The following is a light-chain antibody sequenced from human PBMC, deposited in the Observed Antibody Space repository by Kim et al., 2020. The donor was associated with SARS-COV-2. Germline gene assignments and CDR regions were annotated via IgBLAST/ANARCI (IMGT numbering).Light chain of an antibody. CDR3: SSYTSSKTWV. V-gene: IGLV2-14*03. J-gene: IGLJ3*02. CDR2: DVT. CDR1: SSYIGDYNY. Sequence: GQSITISCTGTSSYIGDYNYVSWYQQRPGRAPKLLIYDVTKWPSGVSNRFSGSKSGNTASLTISGLQAEDEAGYYCSSYTSSKTWVFGGGTQLTVL.